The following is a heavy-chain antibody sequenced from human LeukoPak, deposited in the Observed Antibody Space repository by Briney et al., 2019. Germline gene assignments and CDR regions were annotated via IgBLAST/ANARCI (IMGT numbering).Heavy chain of an antibody. CDR2: IYHSGST. CDR1: GGSITTYY. J-gene: IGHJ4*02. Sequence: ETLSLTCTVSGGSITTYYWSWIRQPPGKGLEWIGYIYHSGSTKYNPSLKSRVTISVDTSKKQFSLKLSSVTAADTAVYYCARGDGDYFGAWGQGTLVTVSS. CDR3: ARGDGDYFGA. V-gene: IGHV4-59*01. D-gene: IGHD4-17*01.